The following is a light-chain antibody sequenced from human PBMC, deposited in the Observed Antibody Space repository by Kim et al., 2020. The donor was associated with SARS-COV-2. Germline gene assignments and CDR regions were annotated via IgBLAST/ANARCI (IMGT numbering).Light chain of an antibody. CDR3: QQSSNWPRT. J-gene: IGKJ1*01. CDR1: HGFGST. V-gene: IGKV3-15*01. Sequence: VSLGERATLTCRASHGFGSTLDWYQQKPGQAPRLLIYDASTRATGIPAMFSGSGSGTDFTLTISRLQSEDFADYYCQQSSNWPRTFGHGTKVDIK. CDR2: DAS.